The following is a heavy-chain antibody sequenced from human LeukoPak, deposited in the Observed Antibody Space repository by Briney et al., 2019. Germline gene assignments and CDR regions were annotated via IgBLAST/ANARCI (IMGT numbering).Heavy chain of an antibody. CDR2: VYYSGST. Sequence: SETLSLTCTGSSVSISRYFWSWIRQPPGKGLECIGYVYYSGSTNYNPSLKSRVTISVDTSKSQFSLPLRSVSAPDTAVYYCARGTMMVGHWGKGTLVTVSS. D-gene: IGHD3-22*01. V-gene: IGHV4-59*01. J-gene: IGHJ4*02. CDR1: SVSISRYF. CDR3: ARGTMMVGH.